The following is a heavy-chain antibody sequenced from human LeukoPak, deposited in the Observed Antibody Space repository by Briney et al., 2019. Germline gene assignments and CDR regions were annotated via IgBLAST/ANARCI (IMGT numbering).Heavy chain of an antibody. Sequence: ASVKVSCKASGYTFTSCDINWVRQAPGQGLEWMGWINPNSGGTNYAQKFQGRVTMTRDTSISTAYMELSRLRSDDTAVYYCARDQLGYCSSTSCLPGHYYYYYMDVWGKGTTVTVSS. D-gene: IGHD2-2*01. J-gene: IGHJ6*03. V-gene: IGHV1-2*02. CDR1: GYTFTSCD. CDR2: INPNSGGT. CDR3: ARDQLGYCSSTSCLPGHYYYYYMDV.